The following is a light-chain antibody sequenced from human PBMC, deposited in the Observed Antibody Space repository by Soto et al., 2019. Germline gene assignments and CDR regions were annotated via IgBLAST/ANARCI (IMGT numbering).Light chain of an antibody. Sequence: HSVLTQPPSASGTPGQRVTISCSGSSSNIGRNYVYWYQQLPGTAPKLLIYRNNQRPSGVPDRFSGSKSGTSASLAISGLRSEDEADYYCAAWDDSLSGTWVFGGGTKLTVL. J-gene: IGLJ3*02. V-gene: IGLV1-47*01. CDR3: AAWDDSLSGTWV. CDR2: RNN. CDR1: SSNIGRNY.